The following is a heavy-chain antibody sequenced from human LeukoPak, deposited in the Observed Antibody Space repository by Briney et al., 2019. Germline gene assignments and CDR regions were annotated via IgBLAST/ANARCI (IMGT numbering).Heavy chain of an antibody. D-gene: IGHD6-19*01. Sequence: PGGSLRLSCAASGFTSSSYGMSWVRRAPGKGLEWVSGISGSGGSTYYADSVKGRFTISRDNSKNTLYLRMNSLRAEDTAVYYCARDTPVAVAVFDYWGQGTLVTVSP. J-gene: IGHJ4*02. V-gene: IGHV3-23*01. CDR1: GFTSSSYG. CDR2: ISGSGGST. CDR3: ARDTPVAVAVFDY.